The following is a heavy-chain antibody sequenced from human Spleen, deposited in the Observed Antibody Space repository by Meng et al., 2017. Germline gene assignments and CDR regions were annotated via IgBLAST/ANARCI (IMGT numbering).Heavy chain of an antibody. D-gene: IGHD6-13*01. CDR2: IWYDGSNK. J-gene: IGHJ6*02. CDR3: ARDRSSWYGYYYGIDV. Sequence: GESLKISCAASGFTFSSYGMHWVRQAPGTGLEWVAVIWYDGSNKYYADSVKGRFTISRDNSKNTLYLQMNSLGAEDTAVYYCARDRSSWYGYYYGIDVWGQGTMVTVSS. V-gene: IGHV3-33*08. CDR1: GFTFSSYG.